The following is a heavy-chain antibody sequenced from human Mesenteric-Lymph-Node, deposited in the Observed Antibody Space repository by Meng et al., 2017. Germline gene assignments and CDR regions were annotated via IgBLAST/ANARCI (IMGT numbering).Heavy chain of an antibody. CDR1: GDSVSSNSAA. CDR3: ASWYFNY. V-gene: IGHV6-1*01. J-gene: IGHJ4*02. CDR2: TCYRSKWYY. Sequence: QVQLQQSGPGLVEPSQTLSLTCAISGDSVSSNSAAWHWIRQSPSRGLEWLGMTCYRSKWYYDYVVSVKSRITINPDTSRNQFSLQLNSVTPEDTAVYYCASWYFNYWGQGTLVTVSS.